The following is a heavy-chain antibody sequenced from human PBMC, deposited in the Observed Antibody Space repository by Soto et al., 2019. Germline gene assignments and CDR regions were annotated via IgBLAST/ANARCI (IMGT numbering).Heavy chain of an antibody. CDR3: ARDTDSSGWPQDENDDY. V-gene: IGHV1-18*04. CDR1: GYTFTSYG. CDR2: ISAYNGNT. J-gene: IGHJ4*02. Sequence: GSSVKVSCKASGYTFTSYGISWVRQAPGQGLEWMGWISAYNGNTNYAQKLQGRVTMTTDTSTSTAYMELRRLRSDDTAVYYCARDTDSSGWPQDENDDYWGQGTLVTVYS. D-gene: IGHD6-19*01.